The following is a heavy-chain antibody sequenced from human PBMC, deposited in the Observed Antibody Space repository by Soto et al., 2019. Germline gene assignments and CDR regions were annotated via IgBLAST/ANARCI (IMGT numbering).Heavy chain of an antibody. V-gene: IGHV3-23*01. CDR1: GFTFSSYA. D-gene: IGHD4-17*01. CDR2: ISGSGGST. J-gene: IGHJ2*01. Sequence: EVQLLESGGGLVQPGGSLRLSCAASGFTFSSYAMNWVRQAPGKGLEWVSVISGSGGSTYYADAVKGRFTISRDNSKNTLYLXXNSLRAEDTAVYYCAKRTVGWYFDLWGRGTLVTVSS. CDR3: AKRTVGWYFDL.